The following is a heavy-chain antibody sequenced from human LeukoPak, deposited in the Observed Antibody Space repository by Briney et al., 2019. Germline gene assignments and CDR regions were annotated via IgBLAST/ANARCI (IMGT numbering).Heavy chain of an antibody. Sequence: SETLSLTCTVSGGSISSEVSYWAWIRQPPGKGLEWIGSIYYSESPYYNPSLKSRVTLSIDTSKNQFSLRLNSVTAADTAVFFCARLFSSGWEYHNGMDVWGQGTTITVSS. D-gene: IGHD6-19*01. J-gene: IGHJ6*02. V-gene: IGHV4-39*01. CDR1: GGSISSEVSY. CDR3: ARLFSSGWEYHNGMDV. CDR2: IYYSESP.